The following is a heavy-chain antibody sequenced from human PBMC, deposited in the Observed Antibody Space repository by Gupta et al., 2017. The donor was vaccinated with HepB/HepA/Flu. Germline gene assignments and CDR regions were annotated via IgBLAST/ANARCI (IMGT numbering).Heavy chain of an antibody. CDR3: ARVTPIVD. J-gene: IGHJ4*02. V-gene: IGHV3-53*01. CDR1: GFTVSSNY. Sequence: EVQMVESGGGLIQPGGSLRLPCSASGFTVSSNYMSWVRQAPGKGLEWVSLMYSGGSTYYADSVKGRFTISRDNTKNTLYLQMNSLRPEDTAVYYCARVTPIVDWGQGTLVTVSS. D-gene: IGHD2-21*01. CDR2: MYSGGST.